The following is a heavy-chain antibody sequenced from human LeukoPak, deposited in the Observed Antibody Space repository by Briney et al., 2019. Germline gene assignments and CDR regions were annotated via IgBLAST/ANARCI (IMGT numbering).Heavy chain of an antibody. J-gene: IGHJ4*02. D-gene: IGHD1-26*01. CDR2: INPSGGST. Sequence: GASVKVSCKASGYTFTSYYIHWVRQAPGQGLEWMGLINPSGGSTNYAQKFQGRVTITADKSTSTAYMELSSLRSEDTAVYYCARGGYSGSYWLCDYWGQGTLVTVSS. CDR3: ARGGYSGSYWLCDY. CDR1: GYTFTSYY. V-gene: IGHV1-46*01.